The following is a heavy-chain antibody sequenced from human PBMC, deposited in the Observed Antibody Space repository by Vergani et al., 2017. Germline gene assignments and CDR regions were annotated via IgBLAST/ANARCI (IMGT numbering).Heavy chain of an antibody. CDR1: GYTFTSYD. CDR2: MNPNSGNT. J-gene: IGHJ3*02. D-gene: IGHD3-22*01. CDR3: ARATYYYDSSGYYYPRIDAFDI. V-gene: IGHV1-8*01. Sequence: QVQLVQSGAEVKKPGASVKVSCKASGYTFTSYDINWVRQATGQGLEWMGWMNPNSGNTGYAQKFQGRVTMTRNTSISTAYMELSSLRSDDTAVYYCARATYYYDSSGYYYPRIDAFDIWGQGTMVTVSS.